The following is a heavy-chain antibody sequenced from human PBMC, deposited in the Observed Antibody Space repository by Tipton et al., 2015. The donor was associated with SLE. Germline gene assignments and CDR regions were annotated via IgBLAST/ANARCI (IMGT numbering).Heavy chain of an antibody. V-gene: IGHV4-59*02. D-gene: IGHD1-26*01. Sequence: TLSLTCTVSGGSVSSNYWSWLRQPPGKGLEWIGYIDYRDITNYNPSLKSRVTMSIDTSKNQFSLKLSSVTAADTAVYYCAKDSGTYYFDFWGQGVLVNVSS. CDR2: IDYRDIT. CDR3: AKDSGTYYFDF. J-gene: IGHJ4*02. CDR1: GGSVSSNY.